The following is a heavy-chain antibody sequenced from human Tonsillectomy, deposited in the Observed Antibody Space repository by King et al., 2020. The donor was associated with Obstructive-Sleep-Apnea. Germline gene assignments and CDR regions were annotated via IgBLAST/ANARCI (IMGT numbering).Heavy chain of an antibody. CDR2: ISWNGGST. CDR3: AKTSGFGWGWIDY. CDR1: GFSFDDYA. V-gene: IGHV3-43D*03. J-gene: IGHJ4*02. D-gene: IGHD3-3*01. Sequence: EVQLVESGGVVVQAGGSLRLSCAASGFSFDDYAMHWVRQAPGKGLEWVSLISWNGGSTYYADSVKGRFTISRDNSKNSLYLQMNSLRAEDTALYYCAKTSGFGWGWIDYWGRGTLVTVSS.